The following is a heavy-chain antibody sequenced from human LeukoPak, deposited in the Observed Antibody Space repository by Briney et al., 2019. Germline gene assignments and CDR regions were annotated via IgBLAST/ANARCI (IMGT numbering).Heavy chain of an antibody. J-gene: IGHJ3*02. V-gene: IGHV3-23*01. CDR2: ISGSGGST. CDR3: ARVSSSREHAFDI. Sequence: GGSLRLSCAASGFTFSSYAMSWVRQAPGKGLEWVSAISGSGGSTYYADSVKGRFTISRDNAKNSLYLQMNSLRAEDTAVYYCARVSSSREHAFDIWGQGTMVTVFS. D-gene: IGHD1-1*01. CDR1: GFTFSSYA.